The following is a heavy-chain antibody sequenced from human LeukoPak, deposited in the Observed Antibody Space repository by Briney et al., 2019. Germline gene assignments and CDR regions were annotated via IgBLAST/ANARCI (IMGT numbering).Heavy chain of an antibody. Sequence: GGSQRLSCSASGFTFRSYAMHWVRQAPGIGLEHVSAININGGSTYYADSVEGRFIISRDNSKNTLYLQMDSLRAEDTAVYYCARDRAWNYFDYWGQGTLVTVSS. J-gene: IGHJ4*02. D-gene: IGHD3-3*01. CDR2: ININGGST. CDR3: ARDRAWNYFDY. V-gene: IGHV3-64*04. CDR1: GFTFRSYA.